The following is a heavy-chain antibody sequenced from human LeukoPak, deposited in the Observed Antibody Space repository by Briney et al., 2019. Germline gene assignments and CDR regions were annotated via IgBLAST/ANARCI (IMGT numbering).Heavy chain of an antibody. D-gene: IGHD4-23*01. CDR2: IYYSGST. CDR3: ARLGGNSGNY. Sequence: PSETLSLTCTVTGGSIRSSSYYWGWIRQPPGKGLEWIGSIYYSGSTYYNPSLKSRVTISVDTSKNQFSLKLSSVTAADTAVYYCARLGGNSGNYWGQGTLVTVSS. CDR1: GGSIRSSSYY. J-gene: IGHJ4*02. V-gene: IGHV4-39*01.